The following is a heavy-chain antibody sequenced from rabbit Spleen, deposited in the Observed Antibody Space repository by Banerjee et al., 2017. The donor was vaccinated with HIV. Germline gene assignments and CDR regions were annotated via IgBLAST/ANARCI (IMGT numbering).Heavy chain of an antibody. J-gene: IGHJ4*01. Sequence: QLMESGGGLVQPGGSLKLSCKASGFDFSSYGLSWVRQAPGKGLEWIGYIDPLFGTTYYANWVNGRFTISRHNAQNTLYLQLNSLTAADTATYFCVRGASSSGYFALWGPGTLVTVS. CDR1: GFDFSSYG. V-gene: IGHV1S7*01. CDR2: IDPLFGTT. CDR3: VRGASSSGYFAL. D-gene: IGHD1-1*01.